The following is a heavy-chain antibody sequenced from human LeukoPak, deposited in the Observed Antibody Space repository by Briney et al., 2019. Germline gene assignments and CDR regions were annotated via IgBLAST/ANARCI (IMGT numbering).Heavy chain of an antibody. CDR2: ISGSGGST. CDR1: GFTFSSYW. CDR3: AKSIYCTSTSCYRGFDY. D-gene: IGHD2-2*02. V-gene: IGHV3-23*01. J-gene: IGHJ4*03. Sequence: GGSLRLSCAASGFTFSSYWMHWVRQAPGKGLEWVSVISGSGGSTYYADSVKGRFTISRVNSKNTLYLQMNSLRAEDTAVYYCAKSIYCTSTSCYRGFDYWGQGTMVTVSS.